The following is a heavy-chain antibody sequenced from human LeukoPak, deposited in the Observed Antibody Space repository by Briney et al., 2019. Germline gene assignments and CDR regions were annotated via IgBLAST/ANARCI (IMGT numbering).Heavy chain of an antibody. V-gene: IGHV3-33*07. CDR1: GFTFRSHG. Sequence: PGGSLRLSCAASGFTFRSHGMYWVRQAPGKGLEWAAVIWYDGSKEYYADSVKGRFTVSRDNSKNTLYLQMNSLRADDTAVYYCARITGNYYEIDYWGQGTLVTVSS. CDR2: IWYDGSKE. D-gene: IGHD3-22*01. CDR3: ARITGNYYEIDY. J-gene: IGHJ4*02.